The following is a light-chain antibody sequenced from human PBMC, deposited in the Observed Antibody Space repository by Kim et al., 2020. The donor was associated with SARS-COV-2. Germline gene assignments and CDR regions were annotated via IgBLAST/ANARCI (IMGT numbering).Light chain of an antibody. CDR3: NSRDSNDNVV. V-gene: IGLV3-19*01. Sequence: VALGQKVRITCQGNSLRIYYATWYQQKPGQAPIVVIYGKNNRPSGFPDRFSGSSSGNTASLTITGTQAGDEADYYCNSRDSNDNVVFGGGTQLTVL. CDR2: GKN. CDR1: SLRIYY. J-gene: IGLJ2*01.